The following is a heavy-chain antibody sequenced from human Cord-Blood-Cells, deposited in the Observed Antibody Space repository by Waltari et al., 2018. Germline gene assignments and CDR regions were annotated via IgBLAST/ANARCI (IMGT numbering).Heavy chain of an antibody. V-gene: IGHV4-39*01. CDR3: ARAGYSSSYYYYGMDV. CDR2: IYYSGSP. CDR1: GGSISSSSYY. D-gene: IGHD6-13*01. J-gene: IGHJ6*02. Sequence: QLQLQESGPGLVKPSETLSLTCTVSGGSISSSSYYWGWIRQPPGKGLEWIGSIYYSGSPYYNPSLKSRVTISVDTSKNQFSLKLSSVTAADTAVYYCARAGYSSSYYYYGMDVWGQGTTVTVSS.